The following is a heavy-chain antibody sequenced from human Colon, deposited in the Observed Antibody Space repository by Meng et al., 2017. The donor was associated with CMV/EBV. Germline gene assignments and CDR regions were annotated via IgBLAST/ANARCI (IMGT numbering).Heavy chain of an antibody. CDR3: ARDRGGPPFDY. J-gene: IGHJ4*02. V-gene: IGHV1-18*04. CDR2: ISAYNGNT. D-gene: IGHD3-16*01. Sequence: QVQLVQSGSEVKRPGDSVKVSCKASGYTFKFSSMHWVRQAPGQGPEWMGWISAYNGNTNDAQKLQGRVTMTTDTSTSTAYMELRSLRSDDTAVYYCARDRGGPPFDYWGQGTLVTVSS. CDR1: GYTFKFSS.